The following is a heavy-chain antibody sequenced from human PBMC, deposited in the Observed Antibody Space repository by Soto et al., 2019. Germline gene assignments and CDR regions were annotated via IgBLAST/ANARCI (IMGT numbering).Heavy chain of an antibody. Sequence: QVQLVQSGAEVKKPGSSVKVSCKASGGTFSSYTISWVRQAPGQGLEWMGRIIPILGIANYAQKFQGRVTITADKSTSTAYMELSSLRSEDTAVYCCARMAVAGPFDYWGQGTLVTVSS. V-gene: IGHV1-69*02. CDR1: GGTFSSYT. CDR3: ARMAVAGPFDY. D-gene: IGHD6-19*01. CDR2: IIPILGIA. J-gene: IGHJ4*02.